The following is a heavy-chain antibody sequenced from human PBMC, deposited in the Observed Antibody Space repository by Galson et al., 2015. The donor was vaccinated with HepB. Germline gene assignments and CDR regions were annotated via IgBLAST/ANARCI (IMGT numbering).Heavy chain of an antibody. D-gene: IGHD2-2*01. V-gene: IGHV1-8*01. J-gene: IGHJ4*02. Sequence: SVKVSCKASGYTFTSYDINWVRQATGQGLEWMGWMNPNSGNTGYAQKFQGRVTMTRNTSISTAYMELSSLRSEDTAVYYCARIYCSSTSCYLDFDYWGQETLVTVSS. CDR3: ARIYCSSTSCYLDFDY. CDR1: GYTFTSYD. CDR2: MNPNSGNT.